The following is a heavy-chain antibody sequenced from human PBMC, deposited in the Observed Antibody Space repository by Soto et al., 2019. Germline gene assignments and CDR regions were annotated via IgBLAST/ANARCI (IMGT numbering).Heavy chain of an antibody. CDR3: AKGGGYTYGKNDALEF. V-gene: IGHV3-30*18. Sequence: GGSLILSCAASGFTFSTYGIHWVRQAPGKGLEWVAVISDDGKNKYNIGSVEGLFNMSKDNCNKRLFLVLNGLRTEETAVYYCAKGGGYTYGKNDALEFLGPGRMVTISS. CDR1: GFTFSTYG. CDR2: ISDDGKNK. D-gene: IGHD5-18*01. J-gene: IGHJ3*01.